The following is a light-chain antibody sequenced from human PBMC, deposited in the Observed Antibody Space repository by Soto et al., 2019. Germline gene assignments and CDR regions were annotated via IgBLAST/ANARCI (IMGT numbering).Light chain of an antibody. CDR3: QQRSNWPIT. CDR2: DAY. Sequence: EIVLTQSPATLSLSPGERATLSCRASQSVSSYLAWYQQKPGQAHRLLIYDAYNRATGIQARFSGSGSGTDFTLTIRSLEPGDFAVYYCQQRSNWPITFGQGTRLEI. V-gene: IGKV3-11*01. J-gene: IGKJ5*01. CDR1: QSVSSY.